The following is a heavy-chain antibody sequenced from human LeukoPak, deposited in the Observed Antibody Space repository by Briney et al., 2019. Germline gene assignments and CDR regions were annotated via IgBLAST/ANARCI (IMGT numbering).Heavy chain of an antibody. D-gene: IGHD4-11*01. CDR2: ISSSSTYV. J-gene: IGHJ4*02. CDR3: ARGNTEVDY. CDR1: GFTFRTYS. Sequence: PGGSLRLSCAASGFTFRTYSMDWVRQAPGKGLEWVSSISSSSTYVYYADSVKGRFTISRDNAKNSLYLQMNSLGAEDTAVYYCARGNTEVDYWGQGTLVTVSS. V-gene: IGHV3-21*01.